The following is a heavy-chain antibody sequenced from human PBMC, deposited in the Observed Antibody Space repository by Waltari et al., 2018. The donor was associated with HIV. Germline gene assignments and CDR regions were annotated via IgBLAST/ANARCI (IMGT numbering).Heavy chain of an antibody. Sequence: KLLESGGGLVEPGGSLRLSCAASGLLFPDLAMDWVRQAPGKGREWVSAIRGGGETFYADSVKGRFTISRDNSKNTLYLQMNSLRADDAAVYYCVKDSGRAADVFDLWGQGTMVTVSS. CDR3: VKDSGRAADVFDL. CDR1: GLLFPDLA. D-gene: IGHD3-10*01. CDR2: IRGGGET. J-gene: IGHJ3*01. V-gene: IGHV3-23*01.